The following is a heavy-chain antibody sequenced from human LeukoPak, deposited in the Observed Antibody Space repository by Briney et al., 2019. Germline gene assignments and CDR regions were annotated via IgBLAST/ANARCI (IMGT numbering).Heavy chain of an antibody. J-gene: IGHJ4*02. Sequence: GRSLRLSCAASGFTFYYYAMHWVRPAPGKGLEWVSGISWNSGSIGYADSVKGRFTISRDNAKNSLYLQMNSLRAEDTALYYCAKDIGAYYYDSSGPDYWGQGTLVTVSS. V-gene: IGHV3-9*01. CDR3: AKDIGAYYYDSSGPDY. CDR1: GFTFYYYA. D-gene: IGHD3-22*01. CDR2: ISWNSGSI.